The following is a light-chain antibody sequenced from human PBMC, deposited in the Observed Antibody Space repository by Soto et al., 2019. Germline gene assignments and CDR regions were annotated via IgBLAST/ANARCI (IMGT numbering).Light chain of an antibody. V-gene: IGKV3-15*01. CDR2: GAS. Sequence: EIVMTQSPATLSVSPGESATLSCRASQSVSSNLAWYQQKPGQAPRLLIYGASTRATGIPARFSGSGSGTEFTLTISSLQSEEFAVYYCQQYNNWYTFGQGTKLEIK. CDR3: QQYNNWYT. CDR1: QSVSSN. J-gene: IGKJ2*01.